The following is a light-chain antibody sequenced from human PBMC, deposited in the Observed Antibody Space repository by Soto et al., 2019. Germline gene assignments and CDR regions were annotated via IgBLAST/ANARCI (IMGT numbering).Light chain of an antibody. V-gene: IGLV2-14*01. CDR1: SSDVGGYNY. Sequence: QSVLTQPASVSVSPGQSITISCTGTSSDVGGYNYVSWYQQHPGKAPKLMIYDVSNRPSGVSNRFSGSKSGNTASLTISGLQAEDEADYYCSSYTSSSTLVVFGGGTQLTVL. J-gene: IGLJ2*01. CDR3: SSYTSSSTLVV. CDR2: DVS.